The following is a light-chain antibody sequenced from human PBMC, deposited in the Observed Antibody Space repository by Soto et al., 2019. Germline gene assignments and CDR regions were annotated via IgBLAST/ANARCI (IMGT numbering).Light chain of an antibody. Sequence: QSVLTQPPSMSGLPGQRVIISCSGGSSNVGTNAVNWYQQFPGRAPKLLIYDNNQRPSGVPDRFSGSKSGTSASLAISGLQFEDEADYYCPAWDDWWGLFGGGTKLTVL. V-gene: IGLV1-44*01. J-gene: IGLJ2*01. CDR3: PAWDDWWGL. CDR1: SSNVGTNA. CDR2: DNN.